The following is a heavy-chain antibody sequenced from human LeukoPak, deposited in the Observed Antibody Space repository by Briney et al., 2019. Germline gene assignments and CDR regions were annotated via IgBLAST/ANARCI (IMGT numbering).Heavy chain of an antibody. J-gene: IGHJ4*02. D-gene: IGHD3-10*01. CDR1: GFTFSSYA. Sequence: GGSLRLSCAASGFTFSSYAMGWVRQAPGKGLEWVSAISGSGGSTSCADSVKGRFTISRDNSKNTLYLQMNSLRAEDTDVYYCAKFGHRNQEAGITMVRGVTLGYWGQGTLVTVSS. CDR2: ISGSGGST. CDR3: AKFGHRNQEAGITMVRGVTLGY. V-gene: IGHV3-23*01.